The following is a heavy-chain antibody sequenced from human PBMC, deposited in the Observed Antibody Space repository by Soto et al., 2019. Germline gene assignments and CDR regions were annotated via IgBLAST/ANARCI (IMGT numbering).Heavy chain of an antibody. J-gene: IGHJ4*02. Sequence: SETLSLTCAVYGGSFSGYYWSWIRQPPGKGLEWIGEINHSGSTNYNPSLKSRVTISVDTSKNQFSLKLSSVTAADTAVYYCARDHERGYSGYDSFYVGVWGQGTLVTVSS. D-gene: IGHD5-12*01. CDR1: GGSFSGYY. V-gene: IGHV4-34*01. CDR2: INHSGST. CDR3: ARDHERGYSGYDSFYVGV.